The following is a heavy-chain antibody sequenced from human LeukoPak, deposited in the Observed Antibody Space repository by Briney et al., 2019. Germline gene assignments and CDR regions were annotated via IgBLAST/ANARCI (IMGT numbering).Heavy chain of an antibody. J-gene: IGHJ4*02. CDR3: AREGGFYRPLDY. V-gene: IGHV4-4*02. CDR2: VHLDGRT. CDR1: GGSVSSTNW. D-gene: IGHD6-25*01. Sequence: LETLSLTCGVSGGSVSSTNWWTWIRQPPGKGLEWIGEVHLDGRTNFNPSLKSRLTMSVDLSENHVSPKLTSVTAADTAVYYCAREGGFYRPLDYSGQGTLVTVSS.